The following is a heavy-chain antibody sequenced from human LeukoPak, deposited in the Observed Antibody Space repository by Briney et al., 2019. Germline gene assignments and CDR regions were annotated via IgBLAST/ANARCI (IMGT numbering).Heavy chain of an antibody. D-gene: IGHD3-22*01. CDR3: ARGRPSLYYYDSSGYYFDY. J-gene: IGHJ4*02. Sequence: ASVKVSCKASGYTFTSYGISWVRQAPGQGLEWMGWISAYNGNTNYAQKLQGRVTMTTDTSTSTAYMGLRSLRSDDTAVYYCARGRPSLYYYDSSGYYFDYWGQGTLVTVSS. CDR1: GYTFTSYG. CDR2: ISAYNGNT. V-gene: IGHV1-18*01.